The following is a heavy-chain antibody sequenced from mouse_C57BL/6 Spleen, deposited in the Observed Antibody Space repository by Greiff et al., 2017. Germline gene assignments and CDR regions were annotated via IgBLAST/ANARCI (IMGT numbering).Heavy chain of an antibody. Sequence: VHLVESGPELVKPGASVKISCKASGYAFSSSWMNWVKQRPGKGLEWIGRIYPGDGDTNYNGKFKGKATLTADKSSSTAYMQLSSLTSEDSAVYFCARGDTTVVAPFDYWGQGTTLTVSS. CDR1: GYAFSSSW. J-gene: IGHJ2*01. V-gene: IGHV1-82*01. D-gene: IGHD1-1*01. CDR3: ARGDTTVVAPFDY. CDR2: IYPGDGDT.